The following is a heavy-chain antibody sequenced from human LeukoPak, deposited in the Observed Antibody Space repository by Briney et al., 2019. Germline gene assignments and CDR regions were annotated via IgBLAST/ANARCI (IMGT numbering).Heavy chain of an antibody. CDR1: GGTFSSYA. D-gene: IGHD3-22*01. Sequence: ASVKVSCKASGGTFSSYAISWVRQAPGQGLEWMGGIIPIFGTANYAQKFQGRVTITADESTSTAYMELSSLRSEDTAVYYCARVEVGVINGDGAFDIWGQGTMVTVSS. V-gene: IGHV1-69*13. CDR3: ARVEVGVINGDGAFDI. CDR2: IIPIFGTA. J-gene: IGHJ3*02.